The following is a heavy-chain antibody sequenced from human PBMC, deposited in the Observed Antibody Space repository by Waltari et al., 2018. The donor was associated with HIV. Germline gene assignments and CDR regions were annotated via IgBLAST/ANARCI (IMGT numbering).Heavy chain of an antibody. CDR3: ARVYGSGSIDY. Sequence: EVQLVESGGGLVKPGGSLRLSCEASGFPFRSYTTNWVRQAPGKGLEWVSSISSSSSYIFYADSVKGRFSISRDNAKNSLYLQMNSLRAEDTAVYYCARVYGSGSIDYWGQGTLVTVSS. D-gene: IGHD6-19*01. J-gene: IGHJ4*02. V-gene: IGHV3-21*01. CDR1: GFPFRSYT. CDR2: ISSSSSYI.